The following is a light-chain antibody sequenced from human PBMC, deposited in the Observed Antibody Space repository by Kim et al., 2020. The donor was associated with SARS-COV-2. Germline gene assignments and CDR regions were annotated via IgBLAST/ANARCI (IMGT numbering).Light chain of an antibody. J-gene: IGLJ2*01. CDR2: GKN. CDR1: SLRSYY. V-gene: IGLV3-19*01. Sequence: VALGQTVRITCQGDSLRSYYATWYQQKPAQAPIVVIYGKNNRPSGIPDRFSGSSSGDTASLTITGTQAGDEADYYCNSRGSNDNVLFGGGTQLTVL. CDR3: NSRGSNDNVL.